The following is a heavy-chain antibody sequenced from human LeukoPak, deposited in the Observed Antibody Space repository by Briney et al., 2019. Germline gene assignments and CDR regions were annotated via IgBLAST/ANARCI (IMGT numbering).Heavy chain of an antibody. CDR3: VKDRTINGRSSPFDP. CDR1: GFSFTTYG. J-gene: IGHJ5*02. V-gene: IGHV3-30*18. Sequence: GTSLRLSCEASGFSFTTYGMHWVRQAPLKGLEWLAAISYDGRNQNYADSVKGRFTIFRDNSQNTLYLQMNSLRAEDTALYYCVKDRTINGRSSPFDPWGQGTLVTVSS. CDR2: ISYDGRNQ. D-gene: IGHD1-26*01.